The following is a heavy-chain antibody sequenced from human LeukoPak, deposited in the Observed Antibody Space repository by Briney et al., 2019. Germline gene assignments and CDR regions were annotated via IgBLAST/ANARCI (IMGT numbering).Heavy chain of an antibody. V-gene: IGHV3-30*18. CDR3: VKFVRYYFDY. CDR1: GFTFSSYG. D-gene: IGHD3-10*02. Sequence: GRSLRLSCAASGFTFSSYGMHWVRQAPGKGLDWVAVISYDGGNTYYADSVKGRFTISRDNSKNTVFLQMHSLRGDDTAVYYCVKFVRYYFDYWGQGTLVTVSS. J-gene: IGHJ4*02. CDR2: ISYDGGNT.